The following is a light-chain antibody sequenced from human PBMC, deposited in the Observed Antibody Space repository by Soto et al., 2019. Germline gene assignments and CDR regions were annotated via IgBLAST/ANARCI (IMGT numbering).Light chain of an antibody. CDR3: SSYTSYTTLWV. CDR1: GSDVGGYNF. Sequence: QSVLTQPASVSGSPGQSITISCTGTGSDVGGYNFVSWYQQYPGKAPKLMIYEVNKRPSGVSNRFSGSKSGNAASLTISGLQAEDEADYYCSSYTSYTTLWVFGGGTKLTVL. V-gene: IGLV2-14*01. CDR2: EVN. J-gene: IGLJ3*02.